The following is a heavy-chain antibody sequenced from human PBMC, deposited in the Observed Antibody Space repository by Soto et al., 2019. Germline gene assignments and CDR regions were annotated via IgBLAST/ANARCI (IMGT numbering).Heavy chain of an antibody. V-gene: IGHV3-30*18. D-gene: IGHD2-2*01. CDR3: AKDFYTVRVPAAPRPHYFDF. CDR2: LSFDGSNK. J-gene: IGHJ4*02. Sequence: QVQLVESGGGVVQPGRSLRLSCAASGFTFSNYDMHWVRQAPGEGLEWVAVLSFDGSNKNYPDSVKGRFTISRDNSKNTLFLQMNSLRTEDTAVYFCAKDFYTVRVPAAPRPHYFDFWGPGTLVTVSS. CDR1: GFTFSNYD.